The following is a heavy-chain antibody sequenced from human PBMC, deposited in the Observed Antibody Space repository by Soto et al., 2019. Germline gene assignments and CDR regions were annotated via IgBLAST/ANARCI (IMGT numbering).Heavy chain of an antibody. D-gene: IGHD5-12*01. CDR2: IKSQPDGGTT. CDR1: GFTFNIAY. J-gene: IGHJ4*02. Sequence: EVQLVESGGDLIKPGGSLTLSGAASGFTFNIAYMSWVRQPPGKGLDWVGRIKSQPDGGTTDYAPPVKGRFTVSRDDSTNTLYMQMNSLRNEGAGVYYCTTVSWLPHWGQETLVTVSS. V-gene: IGHV3-15*01. CDR3: TTVSWLPH.